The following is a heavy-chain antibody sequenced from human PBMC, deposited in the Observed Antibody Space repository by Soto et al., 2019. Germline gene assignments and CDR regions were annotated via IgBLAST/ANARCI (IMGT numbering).Heavy chain of an antibody. CDR2: VNWDGSST. V-gene: IGHV3-20*04. J-gene: IGHJ3*02. D-gene: IGHD1-1*01. Sequence: EERLVESGGGVVRPGGSLRLSCAASGFMFKDFAMHWVRQAPGTGLEWVSGVNWDGSSTGYADSVRGRFTISRDNAKTSLYLQLNKLRAADTAFYYCARAGDNDRFAFYIWGQGTLVTVSS. CDR3: ARAGDNDRFAFYI. CDR1: GFMFKDFA.